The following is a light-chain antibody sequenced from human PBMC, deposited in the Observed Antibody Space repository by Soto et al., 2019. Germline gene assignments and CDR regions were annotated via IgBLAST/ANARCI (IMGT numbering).Light chain of an antibody. CDR1: SSDVGGYNY. J-gene: IGLJ1*01. V-gene: IGLV2-11*01. CDR2: DVS. Sequence: QSALTQPRSVSGSPGQSVTISCTGTSSDVGGYNYVSWYQQHPGKAPKLMIYDVSKRPSGVPDRFSGSKSGNTASLTISGLQAEDEADYYCSSYAGRNNFVFGTGTKVTVL. CDR3: SSYAGRNNFV.